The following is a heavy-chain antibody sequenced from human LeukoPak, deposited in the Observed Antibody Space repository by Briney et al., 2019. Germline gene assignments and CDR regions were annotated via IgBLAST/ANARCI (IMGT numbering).Heavy chain of an antibody. CDR2: ISAHNGNT. CDR1: GYTFTSYG. J-gene: IGHJ6*02. V-gene: IGHV1-18*01. D-gene: IGHD2-15*01. CDR3: ARSGVRLLSGLDV. Sequence: ASVKVSCKASGYTFTSYGVSWVRQAPGQGLELMGWISAHNGNTNYVQKFQGRVTMTTDTSTSTAYMGLRSLRSDDTAVYYCARSGVRLLSGLDVWGQGTTVTVSS.